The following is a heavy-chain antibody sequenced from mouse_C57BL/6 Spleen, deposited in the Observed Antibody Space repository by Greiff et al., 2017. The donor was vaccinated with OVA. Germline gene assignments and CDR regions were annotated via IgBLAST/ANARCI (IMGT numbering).Heavy chain of an antibody. CDR1: GYTFTSYW. CDR2: IHPNSGST. V-gene: IGHV1-64*01. D-gene: IGHD2-3*01. J-gene: IGHJ2*01. Sequence: QVQLQQPGAELVKPGASVKLSCKASGYTFTSYWMHWVKQRPGQGLELIGMIHPNSGSTNYNEKFKSKATLTVDKSSSTAYMQLSSLTSEDSAVYYGARERGLLEGYFDYWGQGTTLTVSS. CDR3: ARERGLLEGYFDY.